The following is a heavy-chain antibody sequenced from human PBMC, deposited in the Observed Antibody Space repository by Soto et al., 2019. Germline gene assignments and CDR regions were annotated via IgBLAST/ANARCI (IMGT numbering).Heavy chain of an antibody. D-gene: IGHD3-9*01. J-gene: IGHJ5*02. CDR3: AREADILNWFDP. V-gene: IGHV3-48*01. Sequence: GGSLRLSCAASGFTFSSYSMNWVRQAPGKGLEWVSYISSSSSTIYYADSVKGRFTISRYNAKNSLYLQMNSLRAEDTSVYYCAREADILNWFDPWGQGTLVTVSS. CDR1: GFTFSSYS. CDR2: ISSSSSTI.